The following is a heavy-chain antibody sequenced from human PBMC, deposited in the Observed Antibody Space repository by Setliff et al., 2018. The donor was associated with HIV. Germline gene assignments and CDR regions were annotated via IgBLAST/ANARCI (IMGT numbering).Heavy chain of an antibody. Sequence: QSGGSLRLSCAGSGFTFDSHGMIWVRQAPGRGLEWLSYINPAGITMYYADSVRGRFTISRDNAQSSLYLQINSLRAEDTAFYYCARVRNPTVHTMYFDSWGQGTLVTVSS. D-gene: IGHD4-4*01. CDR1: GFTFDSHG. CDR2: INPAGITM. V-gene: IGHV3-48*01. J-gene: IGHJ4*02. CDR3: ARVRNPTVHTMYFDS.